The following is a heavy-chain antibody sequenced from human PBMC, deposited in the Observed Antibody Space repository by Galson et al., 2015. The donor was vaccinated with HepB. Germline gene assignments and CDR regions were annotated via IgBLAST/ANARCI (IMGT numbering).Heavy chain of an antibody. J-gene: IGHJ4*02. Sequence: SLRLSCAASGITFSNAWMSWVRQAPGKGLEWVGRIKSKTDSGTTDYAAHVKGRITIASDDSKNTLNLQMNSLKTEDTAVYYCTTDSRVIYSFDYWGQGTVVTVSS. V-gene: IGHV3-15*01. CDR1: GITFSNAW. CDR3: TTDSRVIYSFDY. CDR2: IKSKTDSGTT. D-gene: IGHD3-16*02.